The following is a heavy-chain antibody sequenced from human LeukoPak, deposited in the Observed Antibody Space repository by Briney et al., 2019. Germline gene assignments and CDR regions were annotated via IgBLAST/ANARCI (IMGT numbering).Heavy chain of an antibody. CDR1: GYTFTGYY. CDR3: ARAYDSSGYYVLGDY. CDR2: INPNSGGT. J-gene: IGHJ4*02. Sequence: ASVKVSCKASGYTFTGYYMHWVRQAPGQGLEWMGWINPNSGGTNYAQKFQGRVTMTRDTSISTAYMELSRLRSDDTAVYYCARAYDSSGYYVLGDYWGQGTLVTVSS. D-gene: IGHD3-22*01. V-gene: IGHV1-2*02.